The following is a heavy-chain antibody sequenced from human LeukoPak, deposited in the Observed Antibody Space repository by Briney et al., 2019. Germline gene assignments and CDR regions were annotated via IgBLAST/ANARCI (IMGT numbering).Heavy chain of an antibody. D-gene: IGHD2-2*01. Sequence: PGGSLRLSCAASGFTFSDYYMSWIRQAPGKGLEWVSYISSSGSNIYYADSVRGRFTISRDNAKNSLYLQMISLRAEDTAVYYCARDPVEISYHYWGQGTLVTVSS. J-gene: IGHJ4*02. V-gene: IGHV3-11*04. CDR2: ISSSGSNI. CDR1: GFTFSDYY. CDR3: ARDPVEISYHY.